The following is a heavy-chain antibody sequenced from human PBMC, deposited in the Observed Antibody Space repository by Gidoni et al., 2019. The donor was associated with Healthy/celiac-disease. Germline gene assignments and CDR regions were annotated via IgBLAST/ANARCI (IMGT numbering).Heavy chain of an antibody. Sequence: KNPGSSVKVSCKASGGTFSSYAISWVRQAPGQGLEWMGGIIPIFGTANYAQKFQGRVTITADESTSTAYMELSSLRSEDTAVYYCARERAYCGGDCPFDYWGQGTLVTVSS. D-gene: IGHD2-21*01. J-gene: IGHJ4*02. V-gene: IGHV1-69*01. CDR3: ARERAYCGGDCPFDY. CDR2: IIPIFGTA. CDR1: GGTFSSYA.